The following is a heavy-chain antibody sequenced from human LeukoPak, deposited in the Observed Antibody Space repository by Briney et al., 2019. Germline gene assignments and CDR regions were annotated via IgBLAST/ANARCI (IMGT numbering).Heavy chain of an antibody. Sequence: SETLSLTCTVSGGSISGYYWSWIRQPAGKGLEWIGRIYTSGSTHYNPSLKSRVTMSVDTSKNQFSLKLSSVTAADTAVYYCARLITGTTTAFDIWGLGTVVTVSS. J-gene: IGHJ3*02. D-gene: IGHD1-7*01. CDR2: IYTSGST. CDR1: GGSISGYY. CDR3: ARLITGTTTAFDI. V-gene: IGHV4-4*07.